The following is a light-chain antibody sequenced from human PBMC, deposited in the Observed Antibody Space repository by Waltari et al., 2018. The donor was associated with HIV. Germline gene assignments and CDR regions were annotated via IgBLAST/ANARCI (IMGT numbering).Light chain of an antibody. V-gene: IGKV1-NL1*01. Sequence: DIQMTQFPPSLSASIGDRVTLTCRASQGVGDSVAWYQHRPGEAPKFLLYGASKLQSDGPVRFSGNGSGTDFTLTISSLLPADFATYYCHQYYSAPPTFGLGTKVE. J-gene: IGKJ1*01. CDR1: QGVGDS. CDR3: HQYYSAPPT. CDR2: GAS.